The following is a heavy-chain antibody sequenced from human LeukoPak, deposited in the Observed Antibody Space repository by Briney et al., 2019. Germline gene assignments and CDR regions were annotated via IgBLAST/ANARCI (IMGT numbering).Heavy chain of an antibody. V-gene: IGHV4-59*01. J-gene: IGHJ4*02. CDR2: IYTGNT. CDR3: ARGSTGWYYEY. D-gene: IGHD6-19*01. Sequence: SETLSLTCTVSGGSISSYYWSWVRQPPGKGLERIGYIYTGNTNYNPSLKSRVTISVDTSKNQFSLNLSSVTAADTAVYYCARGSTGWYYEYWGQGTLVTVSS. CDR1: GGSISSYY.